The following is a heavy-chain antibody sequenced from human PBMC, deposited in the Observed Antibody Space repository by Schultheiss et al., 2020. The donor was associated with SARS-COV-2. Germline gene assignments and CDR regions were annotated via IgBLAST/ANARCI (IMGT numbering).Heavy chain of an antibody. Sequence: ASVKVSCKASGYTFTSYGISWVRQAPGQGLEWMGWINPNSGGTNYAQKFQGRVTMTRDTSISTAYMELSRLRSDDTAVYYCARGWSGGIIVDYGMDVWGQGTTVTVSS. CDR3: ARGWSGGIIVDYGMDV. J-gene: IGHJ6*02. CDR1: GYTFTSYG. V-gene: IGHV1-2*02. D-gene: IGHD1-26*01. CDR2: INPNSGGT.